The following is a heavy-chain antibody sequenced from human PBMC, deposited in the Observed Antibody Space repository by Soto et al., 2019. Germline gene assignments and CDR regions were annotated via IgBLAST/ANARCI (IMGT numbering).Heavy chain of an antibody. V-gene: IGHV4-30-4*01. CDR1: GGSLTGGEYS. CDR2: ISYSGST. J-gene: IGHJ5*02. Sequence: QVQLQESGPGLVKPSQTLSLTCTVSGGSLTGGEYSWSWIRQPPGKGLEWIGYISYSGSTNYNPSLRSRVTISAEKSKNQFSLKLSSVTAADTAVYYCARDLYCSGGNCYSGWFDPWGRGTLVTVSS. D-gene: IGHD2-15*01. CDR3: ARDLYCSGGNCYSGWFDP.